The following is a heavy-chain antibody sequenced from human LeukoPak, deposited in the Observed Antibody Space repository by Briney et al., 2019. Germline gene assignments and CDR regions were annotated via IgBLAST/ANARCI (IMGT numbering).Heavy chain of an antibody. V-gene: IGHV4-59*08. CDR1: GCSISSYY. CDR2: IYYSGST. D-gene: IGHD2-2*01. CDR3: ARGGATRYCSSTSCQAAFDI. Sequence: SETLSLTCTVSGCSISSYYWSWIRQPPGKGLEWIGYIYYSGSTNYNPSLKSRVTILVHTSKNQFSLKLSSVTAADTAVYYCARGGATRYCSSTSCQAAFDIWGQGTMVTVSS. J-gene: IGHJ3*02.